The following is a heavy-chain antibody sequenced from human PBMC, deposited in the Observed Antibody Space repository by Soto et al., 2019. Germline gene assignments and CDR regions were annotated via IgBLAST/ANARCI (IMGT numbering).Heavy chain of an antibody. D-gene: IGHD3-3*01. Sequence: SETLSLTCTVSGGSISSYYLSWIRQHAGKGLEWIGRIYTSGSTNYNPSLKSRVTMSVDTSKNQFSLKLSSVTAADTAVYYCARESPYYDFWSAQYYYYGMDVWGQGTTVTVSS. CDR3: ARESPYYDFWSAQYYYYGMDV. CDR1: GGSISSYY. J-gene: IGHJ6*02. V-gene: IGHV4-4*07. CDR2: IYTSGST.